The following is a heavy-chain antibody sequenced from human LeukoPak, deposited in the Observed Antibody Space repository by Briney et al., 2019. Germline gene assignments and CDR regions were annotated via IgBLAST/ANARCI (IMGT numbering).Heavy chain of an antibody. D-gene: IGHD3-22*01. J-gene: IGHJ4*02. Sequence: PSETLSLTCTVSGASMRNYNYYWNWIRQPAGQGLQWIGRTYTRGSPSYSPSLKTRATISIDTSSSQFSLRLNSVTAAHTAVYFCARAYDRSGYQSRGFDYWGQGLLVSVSS. CDR3: ARAYDRSGYQSRGFDY. CDR2: TYTRGSP. CDR1: GASMRNYNYY. V-gene: IGHV4-61*02.